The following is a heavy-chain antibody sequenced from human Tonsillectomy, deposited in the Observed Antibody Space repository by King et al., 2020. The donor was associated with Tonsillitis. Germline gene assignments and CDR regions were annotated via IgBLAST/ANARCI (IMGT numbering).Heavy chain of an antibody. CDR2: ISYDASRE. Sequence: VQLVESGGGVVQPGRSLRLSCTSSGFAFSSYAMHWVRQAPGKGLEWVAIISYDASRENYADSVKGRFTISRDNSKNTLYLQMNSLRAEDTAVYYCASERLYSSGWGIDYWGQGSLVTVSS. V-gene: IGHV3-33*05. CDR1: GFAFSSYA. D-gene: IGHD6-19*01. CDR3: ASERLYSSGWGIDY. J-gene: IGHJ4*02.